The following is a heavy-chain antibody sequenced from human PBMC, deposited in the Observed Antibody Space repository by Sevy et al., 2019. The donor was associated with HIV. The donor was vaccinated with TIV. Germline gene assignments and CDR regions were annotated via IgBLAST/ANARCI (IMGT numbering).Heavy chain of an antibody. D-gene: IGHD3-16*01. Sequence: SETLSLTCTVSGGSISCSGHYGTWIRQAPGKGLEWIGSIYDSGNTDYNPSLKSRVTISVHTSKNQFSLKMTSVTAADTAVYYCARYGGKFDYWGQGTLVTVSS. CDR1: GGSISCSGHY. J-gene: IGHJ4*02. CDR2: IYDSGNT. V-gene: IGHV4-39*01. CDR3: ARYGGKFDY.